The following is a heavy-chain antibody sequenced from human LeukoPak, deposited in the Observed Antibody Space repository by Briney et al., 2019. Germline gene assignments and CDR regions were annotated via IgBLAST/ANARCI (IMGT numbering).Heavy chain of an antibody. CDR3: AKARYSSTWYADY. D-gene: IGHD6-13*01. CDR1: GFTFSPYS. V-gene: IGHV3-48*01. CDR2: ISSSSDTI. J-gene: IGHJ4*02. Sequence: GRSLRLSCAASGFTFSPYSMNWVRQAPGKGLEWVSYISSSSDTIFYADSVKGRFTISRDNAKNSLYLQMSSLRVKDTGVYYCAKARYSSTWYADYWGQGILVTVSP.